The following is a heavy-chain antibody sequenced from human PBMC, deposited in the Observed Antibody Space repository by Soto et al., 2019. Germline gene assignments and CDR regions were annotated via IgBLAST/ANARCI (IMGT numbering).Heavy chain of an antibody. CDR1: GFTFSTYW. CDR3: ARDGGTYFDY. CDR2: LDNDGTNT. Sequence: EVQLVESGGGLVQPGGSLRLSCAASGFTFSTYWMHWVRQAPGKGLVWVSRLDNDGTNTRYADSVKGRFTVSRDNGKNTVYQQMDSLRAEDTAVYYCARDGGTYFDYWGQGTLVTVSS. J-gene: IGHJ4*02. D-gene: IGHD3-16*01. V-gene: IGHV3-74*01.